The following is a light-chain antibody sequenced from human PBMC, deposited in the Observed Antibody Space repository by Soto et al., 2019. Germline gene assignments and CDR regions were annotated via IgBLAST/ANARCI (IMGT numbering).Light chain of an antibody. Sequence: EXXTLSFRASQSVSSNLAWYQQKPGQAPRLLIYGASTRATGIPARFSGSGSGTDFSLTISSLEPGDLAVYYCQQYGSSPRTFGQGTKVDIK. CDR2: GAS. CDR1: QSVSSN. V-gene: IGKV3-20*01. J-gene: IGKJ1*01. CDR3: QQYGSSPRT.